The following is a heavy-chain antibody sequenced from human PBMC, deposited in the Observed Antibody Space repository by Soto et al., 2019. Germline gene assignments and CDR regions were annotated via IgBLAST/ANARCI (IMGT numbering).Heavy chain of an antibody. CDR2: IIPIFGTA. CDR1: GGTFSSYA. Sequence: QVQLVQSGAEVKKPGSSVKVSCKASGGTFSSYAISWVRQAPGQGLEWMGGIIPIFGTANYAQKFQGRVTITADESTSTAYMELSSLRSDHTAVYYCARAPETYYYGSGSRYRRWFDPWGQGTLVTVSS. J-gene: IGHJ5*02. V-gene: IGHV1-69*01. D-gene: IGHD3-10*01. CDR3: ARAPETYYYGSGSRYRRWFDP.